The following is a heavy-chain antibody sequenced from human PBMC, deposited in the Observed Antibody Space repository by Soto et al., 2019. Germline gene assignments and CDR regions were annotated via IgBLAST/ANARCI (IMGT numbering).Heavy chain of an antibody. CDR1: GFTFSNYG. Sequence: GGSLRLSCAASGFTFSNYGMFWVRQAPGKGLEWVSVISGSGVSTYYADSVKGRFTISRDNSKNTLYLQMNSLRAEDTAVYYCAKDANSGSTWYYYGMDVWGQGTTVTVYS. CDR3: AKDANSGSTWYYYGMDV. D-gene: IGHD1-26*01. J-gene: IGHJ6*02. V-gene: IGHV3-23*01. CDR2: ISGSGVST.